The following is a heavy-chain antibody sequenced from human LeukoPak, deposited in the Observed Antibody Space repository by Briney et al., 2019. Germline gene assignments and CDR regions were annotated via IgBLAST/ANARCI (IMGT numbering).Heavy chain of an antibody. V-gene: IGHV1-2*02. D-gene: IGHD3-16*01. CDR3: APTAEAYTSWWKV. J-gene: IGHJ4*02. CDR1: GYKFTDDY. CDR2: INPDSGFT. Sequence: ASVKVTCKASGYKFTDDYMHWVRQAPCQGLEFMGWINPDSGFTNYAQKFKGRVTMTRDTSISTAYLEVRSLTSDDTAVYYCAPTAEAYTSWWKVWGQGTLVTVSS.